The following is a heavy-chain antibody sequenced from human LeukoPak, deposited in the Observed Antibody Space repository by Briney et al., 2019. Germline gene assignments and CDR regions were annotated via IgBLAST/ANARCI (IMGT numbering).Heavy chain of an antibody. V-gene: IGHV3-30-3*01. Sequence: GGSLRLSCAASGFTFSSYALHWVRQAPGKGLEWVAVISYDGNNKYYADSVKGRFTISRDNSKSTLYLQMNSLRAEDTAVYYCVRVGLPKAFDIWGQGTMVTVS. J-gene: IGHJ3*02. D-gene: IGHD5-12*01. CDR2: ISYDGNNK. CDR3: VRVGLPKAFDI. CDR1: GFTFSSYA.